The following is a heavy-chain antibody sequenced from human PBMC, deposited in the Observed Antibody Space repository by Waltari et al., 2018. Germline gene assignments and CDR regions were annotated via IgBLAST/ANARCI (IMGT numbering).Heavy chain of an antibody. Sequence: EVQLVESGGGLVQPGRSLRLSCAASGFTFDDYAMHWVRQAPGKGLEWVSGISWNSGSRGYADSVKGRFTISRDNAKNSLYLQMNSLRAEDTALYYCAKVLGYSYGYDAFDIWGQGTMVTVSS. V-gene: IGHV3-9*01. CDR2: ISWNSGSR. J-gene: IGHJ3*02. CDR1: GFTFDDYA. CDR3: AKVLGYSYGYDAFDI. D-gene: IGHD5-18*01.